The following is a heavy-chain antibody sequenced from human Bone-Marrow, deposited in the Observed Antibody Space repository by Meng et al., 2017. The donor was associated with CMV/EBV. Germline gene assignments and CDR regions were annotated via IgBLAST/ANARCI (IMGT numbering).Heavy chain of an antibody. V-gene: IGHV3-30*04. CDR2: ISYDGSNK. J-gene: IGHJ4*02. D-gene: IGHD6-13*01. Sequence: GESLKISCAASGFTFSSYAMHWVRQAPGKGLEWVAVISYDGSNKYYADSVKGRFTISRDNSKNTLYLQMNSLRSEDTAVYYCARITQGIAAGEYWGQGTLVTVSS. CDR3: ARITQGIAAGEY. CDR1: GFTFSSYA.